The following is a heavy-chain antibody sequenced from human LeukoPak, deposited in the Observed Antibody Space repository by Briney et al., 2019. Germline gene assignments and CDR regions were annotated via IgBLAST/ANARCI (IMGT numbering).Heavy chain of an antibody. Sequence: ASVKVSCKASGYTFTSYDINWVRQATGQGLEWMGWISAYNGNTNYAQKLQGRVTMTTDTSTSTAYMELRSLRSDDTAVYYCARHYYDSSGYYYEYYFDYWGQGTLVTVSS. CDR1: GYTFTSYD. J-gene: IGHJ4*02. D-gene: IGHD3-22*01. CDR3: ARHYYDSSGYYYEYYFDY. V-gene: IGHV1-18*01. CDR2: ISAYNGNT.